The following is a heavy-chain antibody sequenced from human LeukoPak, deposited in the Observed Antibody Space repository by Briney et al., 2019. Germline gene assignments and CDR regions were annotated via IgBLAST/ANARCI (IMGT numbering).Heavy chain of an antibody. CDR1: GDSISTYY. CDR3: ASTVGWLQFGLAIYH. Sequence: PSETLSLTCTVSGDSISTYYWNWIRQPPGKGLEWIGFIYYTGSTYYNPSLKSRVTISVDTSKNQFSLKLTSVTAADTATYYCASTVGWLQFGLAIYHWGQGTLVTVSS. D-gene: IGHD5-24*01. CDR2: IYYTGST. J-gene: IGHJ5*02. V-gene: IGHV4-59*01.